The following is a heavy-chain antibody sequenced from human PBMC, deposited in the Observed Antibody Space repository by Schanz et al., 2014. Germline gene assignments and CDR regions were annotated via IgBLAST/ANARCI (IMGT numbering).Heavy chain of an antibody. Sequence: VQLVESGGGVVRPGRSLRLSCAASGFTFNNYGMHWVRQAPGKGLEWVAVIWFDGNNKFYADSVKGRFTLSRDNSKNTMDLQMNSLRPEDTAVYYCGRDYSGGALDYWGQGTLVTVSS. V-gene: IGHV3-33*01. D-gene: IGHD6-19*01. CDR1: GFTFNNYG. J-gene: IGHJ4*02. CDR2: IWFDGNNK. CDR3: GRDYSGGALDY.